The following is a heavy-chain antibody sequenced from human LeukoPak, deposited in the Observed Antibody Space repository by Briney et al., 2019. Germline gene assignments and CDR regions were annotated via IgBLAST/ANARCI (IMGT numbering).Heavy chain of an antibody. Sequence: AETLSLTCTASGGSISSYYWSWIRQPPGKGLEWVAYIYYSGSTNYNAALKSGVTISVDTSKNQFSLKLSSVTAADTAVYYCARGVHSSGLEYYYYYIDVWGKGTTVTISS. CDR3: ARGVHSSGLEYYYYYIDV. J-gene: IGHJ6*03. D-gene: IGHD3-22*01. V-gene: IGHV4-59*01. CDR2: IYYSGST. CDR1: GGSISSYY.